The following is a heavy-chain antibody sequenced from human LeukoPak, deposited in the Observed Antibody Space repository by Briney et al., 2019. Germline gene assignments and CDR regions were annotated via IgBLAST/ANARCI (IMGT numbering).Heavy chain of an antibody. D-gene: IGHD1/OR15-1a*01. CDR1: GGYVTTSSYY. Sequence: SETLSLTCSVSGGYVTTSSYYWAWIRQSPGKGLEWIGSVYYSGTTYYNPSLNSRVTIPVASSKTRFSLKVSSVSAADTAVYCCASHLNWNNGYSSFDNWGQGTMVTVSS. J-gene: IGHJ3*02. CDR2: VYYSGTT. CDR3: ASHLNWNNGYSSFDN. V-gene: IGHV4-39*01.